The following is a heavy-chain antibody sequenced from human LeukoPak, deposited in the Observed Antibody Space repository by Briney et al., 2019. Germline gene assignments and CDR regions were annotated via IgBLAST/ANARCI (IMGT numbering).Heavy chain of an antibody. CDR3: ARGPRGDYYYMDV. CDR1: GYTFTSYY. CDR2: IKPSGGST. V-gene: IGHV1-46*01. J-gene: IGHJ6*03. D-gene: IGHD3-16*01. Sequence: ASVKVSCKASGYTFTSYYMHWVRQAPGQGLEWMGIIKPSGGSTSYAQKFQGRVTMTRDMSTSTVYMELSSLRSEDTAVYYCARGPRGDYYYMDVWGKGTTVTVSS.